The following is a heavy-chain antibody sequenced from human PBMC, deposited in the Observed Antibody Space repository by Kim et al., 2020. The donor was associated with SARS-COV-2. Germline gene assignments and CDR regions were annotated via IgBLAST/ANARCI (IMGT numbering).Heavy chain of an antibody. V-gene: IGHV4-59*08. CDR2: IYYDGRT. Sequence: SETLSLTCTVSGGSISSYYWSWIRQPPGKGLEWVAYIYYDGRTNYNPSLKSRVTMSVDTSKNQFSLKLSSVTAADTAFYYCARHSPLDGGSQPLDYWGQGTHVTVSS. CDR1: GGSISSYY. D-gene: IGHD1-26*01. J-gene: IGHJ4*02. CDR3: ARHSPLDGGSQPLDY.